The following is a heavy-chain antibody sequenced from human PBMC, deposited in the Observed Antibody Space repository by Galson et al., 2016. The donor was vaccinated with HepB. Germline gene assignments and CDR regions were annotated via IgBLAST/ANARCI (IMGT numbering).Heavy chain of an antibody. CDR2: IFPSGTT. CDR3: TSLMDT. V-gene: IGHV4-4*02. J-gene: IGHJ6*02. CDR1: GFTVSSNY. Sequence: SLRLSCAASGFTVSSNYMSWVRQAPGKGLEWIGEIFPSGTTNYNPSLKSRVTISIDNFKKQFFLRLTSVTAADTAIYYCTSLMDTWSQGTTVTVSS.